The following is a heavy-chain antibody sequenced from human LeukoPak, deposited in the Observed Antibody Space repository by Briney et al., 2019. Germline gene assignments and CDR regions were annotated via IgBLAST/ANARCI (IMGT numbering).Heavy chain of an antibody. V-gene: IGHV4-30-4*01. CDR2: IYYSGST. CDR3: ARDRPGYYYVAGSPLRAYYYYGMAV. CDR1: GGSISSGDYY. J-gene: IGHJ6*02. D-gene: IGHD3-10*01. Sequence: SETLSLTCTVSGGSISSGDYYWSWIRQPPGKGLEWIGYIYYSGSTYYNPSLKSRVTISVDTSKNQFSLKLSSVTAADTAVYYCARDRPGYYYVAGSPLRAYYYYGMAVGAKGP.